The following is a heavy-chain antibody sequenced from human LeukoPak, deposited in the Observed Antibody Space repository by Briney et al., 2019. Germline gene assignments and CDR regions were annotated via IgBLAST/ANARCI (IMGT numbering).Heavy chain of an antibody. CDR1: GYTITSYG. CDR2: ISAYNGNT. V-gene: IGHV1-18*01. Sequence: ASVKVSCKASGYTITSYGISWVRQAPGQGLEWMGWISAYNGNTNYAQKVQGRVTMTTDTSTSTAYMELRSLRSDDTAVYYCAAGYCSSTSCSEFAYWGQEPWSPSPQ. J-gene: IGHJ4*01. CDR3: AAGYCSSTSCSEFAY. D-gene: IGHD2-2*01.